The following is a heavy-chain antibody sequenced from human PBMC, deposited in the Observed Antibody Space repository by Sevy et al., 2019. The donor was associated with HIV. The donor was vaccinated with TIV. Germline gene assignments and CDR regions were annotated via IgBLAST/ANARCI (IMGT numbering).Heavy chain of an antibody. V-gene: IGHV3-30-3*01. CDR2: ISHDGTNK. CDR1: GFPFRSYT. J-gene: IGHJ4*02. Sequence: GGSLRLSCAASGFPFRSYTMHWVRQAPGKGLEWVALISHDGTNKYYADSVRGRCTISRDNSKNTLFLEMNSLRPEDTALYYCAIDWIGDYYYDRTTYTFDSWGQGTLVTVSS. D-gene: IGHD3-22*01. CDR3: AIDWIGDYYYDRTTYTFDS.